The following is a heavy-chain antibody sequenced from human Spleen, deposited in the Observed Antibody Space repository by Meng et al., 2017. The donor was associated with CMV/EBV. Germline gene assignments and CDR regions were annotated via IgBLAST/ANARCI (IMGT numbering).Heavy chain of an antibody. CDR3: AKDIRLSSYYYGMDV. D-gene: IGHD3-16*01. CDR1: GFTFSSYA. Sequence: GGSLRLSCAASGFTFSSYAMSWVRQAPGKGLEWVSAISGSGGSTYYADSVKGRFTISRDNSKNTLYLQMNSLRAEDTAVYYCAKDIRLSSYYYGMDVWGQGTTVTVSS. CDR2: ISGSGGST. J-gene: IGHJ6*02. V-gene: IGHV3-23*01.